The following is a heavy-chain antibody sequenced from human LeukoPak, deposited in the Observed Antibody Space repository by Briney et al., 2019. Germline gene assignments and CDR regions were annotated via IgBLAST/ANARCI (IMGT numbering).Heavy chain of an antibody. J-gene: IGHJ2*01. V-gene: IGHV3-66*01. D-gene: IGHD3-10*01. CDR2: IYSGGST. CDR1: GFTVSSNY. CDR3: ARDSPGGRGSGSYWYFDL. Sequence: GGSLRLSCAASGFTVSSNYMSWVRQAPGKGLEWVSVIYSGGSTYYADSVKGRFTISGDNSKNTLYLQMNSLRAEDTAVYYCARDSPGGRGSGSYWYFDLWGRGTLVTVSS.